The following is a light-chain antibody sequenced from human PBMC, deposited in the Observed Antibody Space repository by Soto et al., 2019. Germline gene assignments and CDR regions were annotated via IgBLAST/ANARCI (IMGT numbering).Light chain of an antibody. V-gene: IGLV3-21*02. CDR3: QVWDSSSDHPGV. Sequence: SYELTQPPSVSVAPGQTARITCGGNNIGSQRVHWYQQKPGQAPVLVVYEDSDRPSGIPERFSGSNSANTATLTLSRVEAGDEADYYCQVWDSSSDHPGVFGTGTKVTVL. CDR1: NIGSQR. J-gene: IGLJ1*01. CDR2: EDS.